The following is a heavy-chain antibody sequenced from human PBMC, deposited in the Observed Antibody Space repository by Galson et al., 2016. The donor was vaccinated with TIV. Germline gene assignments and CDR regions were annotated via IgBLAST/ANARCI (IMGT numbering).Heavy chain of an antibody. J-gene: IGHJ4*02. D-gene: IGHD2-15*01. Sequence: SLRLSCAASEFTFSSYAMSWVRQAPGKGLEWVSSISSFGGSANYAHSVKGRFTISRDNSQLFLQMNSLRAEDTAVYYCARDRFGAHEAGGSLFDYWGQGTLVTVSS. CDR3: ARDRFGAHEAGGSLFDY. CDR1: EFTFSSYA. CDR2: ISSFGGSA. V-gene: IGHV3-23*01.